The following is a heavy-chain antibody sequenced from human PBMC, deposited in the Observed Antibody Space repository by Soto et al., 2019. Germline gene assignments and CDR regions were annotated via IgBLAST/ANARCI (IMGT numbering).Heavy chain of an antibody. CDR3: ARDRDGGHNWFDP. D-gene: IGHD3-10*01. CDR2: TYYSGST. J-gene: IGHJ5*02. V-gene: IGHV4-59*01. Sequence: QVQLQESGPGLVKPSETLSLTCTVSGGSISRYYWSWIRQPPGKGLEWIGYTYYSGSTNYNPSLKIRVTISVDTSKNQFSLKLSSLTAADTAVYYCARDRDGGHNWFDPWGQGTLVTVSS. CDR1: GGSISRYY.